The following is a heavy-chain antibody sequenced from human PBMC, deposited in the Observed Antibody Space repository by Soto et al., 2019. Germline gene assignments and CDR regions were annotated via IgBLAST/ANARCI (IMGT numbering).Heavy chain of an antibody. V-gene: IGHV3-23*01. J-gene: IGHJ4*02. CDR3: AGGRYSSSLPFDY. Sequence: PGGSLGRSRAASGFTFSSYAVSSVRQAPGKGLECVSAISGGGGGTYYADSVKGRLTISRDNSKTPLYTQTNSQGAEDTAVYVSAGGRYSSSLPFDYWGQGTMVTVSS. D-gene: IGHD6-6*01. CDR1: GFTFSSYA. CDR2: ISGGGGGT.